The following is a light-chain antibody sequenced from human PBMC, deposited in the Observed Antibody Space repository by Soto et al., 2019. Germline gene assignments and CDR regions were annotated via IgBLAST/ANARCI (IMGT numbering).Light chain of an antibody. CDR2: EVT. J-gene: IGLJ1*01. V-gene: IGLV2-8*01. Sequence: QSVLTQPPSASGSPGQSVTISCTGTSGDVVGYDYVSWYQQHPGKAPKLMIYEVTKRPLGVPDRFSGSTSGNTASLTVSGLQAEDEADYYCSSYAGSDNPYVFGTGSKVTVL. CDR3: SSYAGSDNPYV. CDR1: SGDVVGYDY.